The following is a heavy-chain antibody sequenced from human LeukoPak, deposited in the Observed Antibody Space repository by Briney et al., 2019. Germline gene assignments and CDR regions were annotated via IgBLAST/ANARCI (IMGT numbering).Heavy chain of an antibody. J-gene: IGHJ6*02. CDR1: GGTFSSYA. Sequence: SVTVSCTASGGTFSSYAISWVRQAPGQGLEWMGGIIPIFGTANYAQKFQGRVTITADESTSTAYMELSSLRSEDTAVYYCARASARQNDFWSGYYATYYYYGMDVWGQGTTVTVSS. D-gene: IGHD3-3*01. V-gene: IGHV1-69*13. CDR2: IIPIFGTA. CDR3: ARASARQNDFWSGYYATYYYYGMDV.